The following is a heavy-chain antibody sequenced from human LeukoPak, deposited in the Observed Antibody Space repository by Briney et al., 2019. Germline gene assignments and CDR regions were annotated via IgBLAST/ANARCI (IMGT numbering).Heavy chain of an antibody. J-gene: IGHJ4*02. CDR3: ARIGGSYADEDY. CDR1: DFSFITYA. CDR2: ITGRGDAT. Sequence: GGSLRLSCAGSDFSFITYAMSWVRQAPGKGLEWVSTITGRGDATYYADSVKGRFTISRDNSKNTLYLQMNSLRAEDTAVYYCARIGGSYADEDYWGQGTLVTVSS. D-gene: IGHD1-26*01. V-gene: IGHV3-23*01.